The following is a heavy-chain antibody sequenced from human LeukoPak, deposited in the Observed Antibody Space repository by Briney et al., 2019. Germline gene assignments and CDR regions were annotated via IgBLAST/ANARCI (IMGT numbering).Heavy chain of an antibody. CDR2: MNPNSGNT. D-gene: IGHD4-17*01. Sequence: ASVKVSCKASGYTFTGYYMHWVRQAPGQGLEWMGWMNPNSGNTGYAQKFQGRVTMTRNTSISTAYMELSSLRSEDTAVYYCARSIDDYGDTWGQGTLVTVSS. CDR1: GYTFTGYY. V-gene: IGHV1-8*02. CDR3: ARSIDDYGDT. J-gene: IGHJ5*02.